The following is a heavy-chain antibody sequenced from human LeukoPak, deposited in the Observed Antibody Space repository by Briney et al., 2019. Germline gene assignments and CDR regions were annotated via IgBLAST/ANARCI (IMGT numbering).Heavy chain of an antibody. CDR3: ARDFWNYGSATSTTIDY. Sequence: ASVKVSCKASGYTFTSYGISWVRQAPGQGLEWMGWISAYNGNTNYAQKLQGRVTMTTDTSTSTAYMELRSLRSDDTAVYYCARDFWNYGSATSTTIDYWGQGTLVTVSS. V-gene: IGHV1-18*01. CDR1: GYTFTSYG. J-gene: IGHJ4*02. CDR2: ISAYNGNT. D-gene: IGHD1-7*01.